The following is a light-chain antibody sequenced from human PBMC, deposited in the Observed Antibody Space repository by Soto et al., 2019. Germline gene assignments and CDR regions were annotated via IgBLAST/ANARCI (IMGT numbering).Light chain of an antibody. Sequence: EIVMTQSPATRSVSPGERATLSCRAGQNIHTNLAWYQQKPGQAPRLLFYGASNRATGIPARFSGSGSWTDFTLTISRLEPEDFAVYYCQQFSSYPLTFGGGTKVDIK. V-gene: IGKV3D-15*01. CDR2: GAS. CDR1: QNIHTN. CDR3: QQFSSYPLT. J-gene: IGKJ4*01.